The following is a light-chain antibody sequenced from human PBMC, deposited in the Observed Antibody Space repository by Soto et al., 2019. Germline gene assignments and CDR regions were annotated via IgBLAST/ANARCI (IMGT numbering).Light chain of an antibody. V-gene: IGKV4-1*01. Sequence: DIVMTQSPDSLAVSLGERATINCKSSQSVLYSSNNKNYLAWYQQKPGQPPKLLIYWASTRESGVPDRFSGSGSRTEFTLTISSLQAEDVAVYYCQQYYNTPSYTFGQGTKLEVK. J-gene: IGKJ2*01. CDR1: QSVLYSSNNKNY. CDR3: QQYYNTPSYT. CDR2: WAS.